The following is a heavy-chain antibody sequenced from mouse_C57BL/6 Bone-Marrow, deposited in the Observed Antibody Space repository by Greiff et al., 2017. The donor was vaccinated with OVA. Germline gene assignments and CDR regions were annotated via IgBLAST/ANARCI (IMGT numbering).Heavy chain of an antibody. D-gene: IGHD3-2*02. CDR3: TREAAQYYAMDY. J-gene: IGHJ4*01. CDR2: ISSGGDYI. CDR1: GFTFSSYA. V-gene: IGHV5-9-1*02. Sequence: EVKLVESGEGLVKPGGSLKLSCAASGFTFSSYAMSWVRQTPEKRLAWVAYISSGGDYIYYADTVKGRFTISRDNARNTLYLQMSSLKSEDTAMYYCTREAAQYYAMDYWGQGTSVTVSS.